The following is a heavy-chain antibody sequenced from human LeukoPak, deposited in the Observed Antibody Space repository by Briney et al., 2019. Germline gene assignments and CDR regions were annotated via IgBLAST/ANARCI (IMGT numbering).Heavy chain of an antibody. V-gene: IGHV1-24*01. CDR3: ATDGYRHQLLNWFDP. J-gene: IGHJ5*02. Sequence: SVKVPCKVSGYTLPELSMHWVRQAPGKGLEWMGGFDPEDGETIYAQKFQGRVTMTEDTSTDTAYMELSSLRSEDTAVYYRATDGYRHQLLNWFDPWGQGTLVTVSS. D-gene: IGHD2-2*01. CDR1: GYTLPELS. CDR2: FDPEDGET.